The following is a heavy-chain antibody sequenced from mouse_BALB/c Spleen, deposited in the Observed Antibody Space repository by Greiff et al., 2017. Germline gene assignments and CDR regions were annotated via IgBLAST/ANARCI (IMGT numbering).Heavy chain of an antibody. V-gene: IGHV1-69*02. CDR3: ARGGITTALYAMDY. D-gene: IGHD1-2*01. Sequence: QVQLQQSGAELVKPGASVKLSCKASGYTFTSYWMHWVKQRPGQGLEWIGEIDPSDSYTNYNQKFKGKATLTVDKSSSTAYMQLSSLTSEDSAVYYCARGGITTALYAMDYWGQGTSVTVSS. J-gene: IGHJ4*01. CDR1: GYTFTSYW. CDR2: IDPSDSYT.